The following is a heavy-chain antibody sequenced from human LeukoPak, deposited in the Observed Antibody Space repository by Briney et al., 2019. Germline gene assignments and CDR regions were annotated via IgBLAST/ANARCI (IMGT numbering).Heavy chain of an antibody. CDR1: GFTFSTYR. D-gene: IGHD2-2*03. CDR3: ASPQPGYCSSSNCPRFDY. CDR2: ISSSSSYI. Sequence: GSLRLSCAASGFTFSTYRVNWVRQAPGKGLEWVSSISSSSSYIYYADSVKGRFTISRDNAKNSLYLQMNSLRAEDTAVYYCASPQPGYCSSSNCPRFDYWGQGTLVTVSS. V-gene: IGHV3-21*01. J-gene: IGHJ4*02.